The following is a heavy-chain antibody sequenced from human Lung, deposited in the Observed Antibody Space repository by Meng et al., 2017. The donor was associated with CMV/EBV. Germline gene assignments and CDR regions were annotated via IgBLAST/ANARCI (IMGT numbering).Heavy chain of an antibody. Sequence: LTVSDMASGYPFTSHGIQWVRLTTAQGLEWLGWMKPNTGNPGFPQNFQGRVAMTRNIALNTAYMELSSLSPADTAVYFCARNTGVYWGQGTLVTVSS. CDR3: ARNTGVY. V-gene: IGHV1-8*01. J-gene: IGHJ4*02. D-gene: IGHD1-1*01. CDR1: GYPFTSHG. CDR2: MKPNTGNP.